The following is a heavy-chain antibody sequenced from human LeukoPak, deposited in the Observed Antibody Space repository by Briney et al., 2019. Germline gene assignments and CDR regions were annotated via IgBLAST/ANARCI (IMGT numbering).Heavy chain of an antibody. D-gene: IGHD1-20*01. CDR2: IYYSGST. CDR3: ARRITGTGDNWFDP. CDR1: GGSISSYY. Sequence: SETLSFTCTVSGGSISSYYWSWIRQPPGKGLEWIGYIYYSGSTNYNPSLKSRVTISVDTSKNQFSLKLSSVTAADTAVYYCARRITGTGDNWFDPWGQGTLVTVSS. V-gene: IGHV4-59*08. J-gene: IGHJ5*02.